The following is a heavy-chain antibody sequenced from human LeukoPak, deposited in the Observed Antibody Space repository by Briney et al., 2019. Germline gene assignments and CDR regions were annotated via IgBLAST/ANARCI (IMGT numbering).Heavy chain of an antibody. CDR2: INWNGGST. Sequence: GGSLRLSCAASGFTFDDYGMSWVRQAPGKGLKWVSGINWNGGSTGYADSVKGRFTISRDNAKNSLYLQMNSLRAEDTALYYCARGILYSNPEWFDPWGQGTLVTVSS. J-gene: IGHJ5*02. V-gene: IGHV3-20*04. CDR1: GFTFDDYG. D-gene: IGHD4-11*01. CDR3: ARGILYSNPEWFDP.